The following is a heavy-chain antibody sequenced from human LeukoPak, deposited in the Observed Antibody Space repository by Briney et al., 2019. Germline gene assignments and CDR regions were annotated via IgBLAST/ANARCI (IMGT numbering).Heavy chain of an antibody. V-gene: IGHV3-23*01. CDR3: AKVSERYYDSSGYDY. Sequence: GGCLRLSCAASRFTFSSYAMSWVRQAPGKGLEWVSAISGSGGSTYYADSVKGRFTISRDNSKNTLYLQMNSLRAEDTAVYYCAKVSERYYDSSGYDYWGQGTLVTVSS. J-gene: IGHJ4*02. D-gene: IGHD3-22*01. CDR1: RFTFSSYA. CDR2: ISGSGGST.